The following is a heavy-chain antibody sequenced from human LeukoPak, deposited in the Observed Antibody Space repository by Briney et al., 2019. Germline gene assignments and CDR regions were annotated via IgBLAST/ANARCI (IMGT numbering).Heavy chain of an antibody. CDR1: GGTFSSYA. CDR2: IIPIFGTA. Sequence: SVTVSCKASGGTFSSYAISWVRQAPGQGLEWMGGIIPIFGTANYAQKFQGRVTITADESTSTAYLELSSLRSEDTAVYYCAGGELLRGQLDYWGQGTLVTVSS. J-gene: IGHJ4*02. V-gene: IGHV1-69*13. D-gene: IGHD1-26*01. CDR3: AGGELLRGQLDY.